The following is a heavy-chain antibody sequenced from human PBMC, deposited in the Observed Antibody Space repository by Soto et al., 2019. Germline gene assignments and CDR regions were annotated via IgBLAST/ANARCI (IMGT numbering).Heavy chain of an antibody. J-gene: IGHJ3*01. D-gene: IGHD3-16*01. Sequence: SVKVSCKASGGRFGTYTISWVRQAPGQGLEWVGGIIPILRTTNYTQKFQGRVTISADESTSTAYMELSSLRSEDTAVYYCARGMFAYDYVWGSLPWAVYYCARRASRWGQGTMVTVSS. CDR2: IIPILRTT. CDR3: ARGMFAYDYVWGSLPWAVYYCARRASR. CDR1: GGRFGTYT. V-gene: IGHV1-69*13.